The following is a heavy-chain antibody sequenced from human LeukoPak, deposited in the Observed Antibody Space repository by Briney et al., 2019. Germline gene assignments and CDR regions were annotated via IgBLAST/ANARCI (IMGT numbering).Heavy chain of an antibody. V-gene: IGHV4-59*01. Sequence: SETLTLTCTVSGGSISSYYWSWIRQPPGKGLEWIGYIYYTGSTSYNPSLKSRVTISVDTSKNQFSLKLSSVTAADTAVYYCARGTMMVGPWGQGTLVPVSS. D-gene: IGHD3-22*01. J-gene: IGHJ5*02. CDR3: ARGTMMVGP. CDR1: GGSISSYY. CDR2: IYYTGST.